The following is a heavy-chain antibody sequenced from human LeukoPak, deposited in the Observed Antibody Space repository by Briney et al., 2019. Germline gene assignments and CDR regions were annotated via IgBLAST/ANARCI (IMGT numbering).Heavy chain of an antibody. CDR3: ARDATGAAYTPMNDY. Sequence: GASVKVSCKTSGYTFTNFGISWVRQAPGQGLEWMGWTSAYNGNTNYAQNLRGRVTMIIDRSTSTVYMELRSLRSDDTAVYYCARDATGAAYTPMNDYWGQGTLVTVSS. D-gene: IGHD2-15*01. V-gene: IGHV1-18*01. J-gene: IGHJ4*02. CDR2: TSAYNGNT. CDR1: GYTFTNFG.